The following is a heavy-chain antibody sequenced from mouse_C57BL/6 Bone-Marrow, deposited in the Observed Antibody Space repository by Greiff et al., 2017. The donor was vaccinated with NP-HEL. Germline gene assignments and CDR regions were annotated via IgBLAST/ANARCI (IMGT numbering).Heavy chain of an antibody. CDR1: GYTFTSYW. Sequence: QVQLKQPGAELVKPGASVKLSCKASGYTFTSYWMHWVKQRPGRGLEWIGRIDPNSGGTKYNEKFKSKATLTVDKPSSPSYMQLSSLTSEDSAVYYCAREGVCSNSFAYWGQGTLVTVSA. D-gene: IGHD2-5*01. J-gene: IGHJ3*01. CDR2: IDPNSGGT. CDR3: AREGVCSNSFAY. V-gene: IGHV1-72*01.